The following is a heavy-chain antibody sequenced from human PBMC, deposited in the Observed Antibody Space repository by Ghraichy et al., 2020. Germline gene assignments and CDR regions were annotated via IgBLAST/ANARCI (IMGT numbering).Heavy chain of an antibody. CDR2: ISAYNGNT. Sequence: ASVKVSCKASGYTFTSYGISWVRQAPGQGLQWMGWISAYNGNTNYAQKLQGRVTMTTDTSTSTAYMELRSLRSDDTAVYYCARMYCSSTSCYYFDYWGQGTLVTVSS. V-gene: IGHV1-18*01. CDR3: ARMYCSSTSCYYFDY. J-gene: IGHJ4*02. D-gene: IGHD2-2*01. CDR1: GYTFTSYG.